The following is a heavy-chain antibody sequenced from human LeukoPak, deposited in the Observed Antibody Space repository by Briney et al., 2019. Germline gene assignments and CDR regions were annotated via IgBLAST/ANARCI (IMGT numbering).Heavy chain of an antibody. D-gene: IGHD1-26*01. V-gene: IGHV4-34*01. CDR3: ARGGWDSLDYFDY. CDR2: INHSGST. CDR1: GGSFSGYY. Sequence: SETLSLTCAVYGGSFSGYYWSWIRQPPGKGLEWIGEINHSGSTNYNPSLKSRVTISVDTSKNQFSLKLSSVTAADTAVYYCARGGWDSLDYFDYWGQGTLVTVSS. J-gene: IGHJ4*02.